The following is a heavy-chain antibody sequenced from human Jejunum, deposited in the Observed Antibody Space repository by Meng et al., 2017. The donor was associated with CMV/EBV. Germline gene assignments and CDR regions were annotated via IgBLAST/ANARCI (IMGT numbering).Heavy chain of an antibody. CDR1: GFSLSTGGVG. Sequence: QIHLKEPGPTLVNPTQTLTLTCTFAGFSLSTGGVGVGWIRQPPGKALEYLALIYWDNDKFYSPSLKSRLTIAKDTPKNQVVLTMTNMDPVDTATYYCAHRREHSGSWGWGDFDYWGQGTLVTVSS. V-gene: IGHV2-5*02. CDR3: AHRREHSGSWGWGDFDY. J-gene: IGHJ4*02. D-gene: IGHD3-10*01. CDR2: IYWDNDK.